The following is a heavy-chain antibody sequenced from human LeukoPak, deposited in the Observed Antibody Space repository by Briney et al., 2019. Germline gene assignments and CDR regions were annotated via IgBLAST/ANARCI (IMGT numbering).Heavy chain of an antibody. CDR1: GFTFSGYN. CDR2: ISTSSSYI. D-gene: IGHD2-2*01. CDR3: ARDGCSSTSCRFYNWFDP. V-gene: IGHV3-21*01. J-gene: IGHJ5*02. Sequence: GGSLRLSCAASGFTFSGYNMNWVRQAPGKGLEWVSFISTSSSYIHYADSVKGRFTISRDNAKNSLFLQMNSLRAEDTAVYYCARDGCSSTSCRFYNWFDPWGQGTLVTVSS.